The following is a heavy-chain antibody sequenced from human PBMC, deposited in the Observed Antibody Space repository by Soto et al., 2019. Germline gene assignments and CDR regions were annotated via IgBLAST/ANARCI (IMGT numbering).Heavy chain of an antibody. CDR3: ASQLTLVPRPMGV. J-gene: IGHJ4*02. V-gene: IGHV1-18*01. CDR1: GYTFTSYG. Sequence: ASAKVSCKASGYTFTSYGITWVRQAPGQELEWMGWISAYDGNTNKAQKLQGRVTMTTDTFTSTAYMELRSLTSDDTAVYYCASQLTLVPRPMGVWGQGTLVTVSS. CDR2: ISAYDGNT. D-gene: IGHD2-2*01.